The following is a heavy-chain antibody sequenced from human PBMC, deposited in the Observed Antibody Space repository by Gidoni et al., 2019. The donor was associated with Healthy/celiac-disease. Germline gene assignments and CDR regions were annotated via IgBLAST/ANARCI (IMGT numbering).Heavy chain of an antibody. CDR1: GGSIRSSTYY. CDR3: ARLGLFGDYADS. CDR2: IYYSGST. D-gene: IGHD4-17*01. V-gene: IGHV4-39*01. J-gene: IGHJ5*01. Sequence: QLRLQASGPGLVKPSETLSLTCTVSGGSIRSSTYYWGWSRQPPGKGLEWIGAIYYSGSTCYNPSLKSRVTISADTSKNQFSLKLSSVTAADTAVYYCARLGLFGDYADSWGQGTLVTVSS.